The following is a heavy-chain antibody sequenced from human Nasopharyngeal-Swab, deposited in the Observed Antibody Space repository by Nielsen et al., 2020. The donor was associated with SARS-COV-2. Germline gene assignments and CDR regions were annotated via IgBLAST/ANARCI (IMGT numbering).Heavy chain of an antibody. CDR3: ARKFYYYYYYMDV. J-gene: IGHJ6*03. Sequence: SETLSLTCAVYGGSFSGYYWSWIRQPPGKGLEWIGEINHSGSTNYHPSLKSRVTISVDTSKNQFSLKLSSVTAADTAVYYCARKFYYYYYYMDVWGKGTTVTVSS. CDR1: GGSFSGYY. CDR2: INHSGST. V-gene: IGHV4-34*01.